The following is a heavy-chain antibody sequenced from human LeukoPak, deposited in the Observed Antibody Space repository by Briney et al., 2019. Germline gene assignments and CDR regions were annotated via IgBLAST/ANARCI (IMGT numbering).Heavy chain of an antibody. CDR1: GFTFDDYG. CDR2: INWNGGST. CDR3: ARDSSNGGDSGPFDY. Sequence: PGGSLRLSCAASGFTFDDYGMSWVRQAPGKGLEWVSGINWNGGSTGYADSVKGRFTISRDNAKNSLYLQMNSLRAEDTALYYCARDSSNGGDSGPFDYWGQGTLVTVSS. V-gene: IGHV3-20*04. J-gene: IGHJ4*02. D-gene: IGHD2-21*02.